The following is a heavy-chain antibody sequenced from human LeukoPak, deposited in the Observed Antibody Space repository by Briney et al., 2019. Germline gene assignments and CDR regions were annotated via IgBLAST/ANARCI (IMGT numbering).Heavy chain of an antibody. CDR3: AKYSGSYYVDY. CDR2: IYYSGST. V-gene: IGHV4-28*01. Sequence: PSDTLSLTCAVSGYSISSTNWWGWIRQPPGKGLEWIGYIYYSGSTYYNPSLKSRVTMSVDTSENQFSLRLSSVTAVDTAVYYCAKYSGSYYVDYWGQGTLVTVSS. CDR1: GYSISSTNW. J-gene: IGHJ4*02. D-gene: IGHD1-26*01.